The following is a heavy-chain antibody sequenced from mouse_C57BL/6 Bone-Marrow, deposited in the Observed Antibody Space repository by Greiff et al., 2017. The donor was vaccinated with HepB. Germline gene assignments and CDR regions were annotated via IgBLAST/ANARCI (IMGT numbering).Heavy chain of an antibody. Sequence: VQLQQSGAELVRPGASVKLSCTASGFNIKDDYMHWVKQRPEQGLEWIGWVDPENGDTEYASKFQGKATITADTSSNTAYLQLSSLTSEDTAVYYCTTTAQATWFAYWGQGTLVTVSA. CDR1: GFNIKDDY. J-gene: IGHJ3*01. D-gene: IGHD3-2*02. V-gene: IGHV14-4*01. CDR2: VDPENGDT. CDR3: TTTAQATWFAY.